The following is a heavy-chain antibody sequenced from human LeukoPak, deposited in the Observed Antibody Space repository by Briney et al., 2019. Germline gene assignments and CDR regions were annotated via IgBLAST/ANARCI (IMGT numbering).Heavy chain of an antibody. J-gene: IGHJ4*02. V-gene: IGHV1-2*02. Sequence: ASVKVSCKASGYTFTGYYMHWVRQAPGQGLERMGWINPNSGGTNYAQKFQGRVTMTRDTSISTAYMELSRLRSDDTAVYYCARISYYYDSSGPLGYWGQGTLATVSS. CDR3: ARISYYYDSSGPLGY. CDR2: INPNSGGT. D-gene: IGHD3-22*01. CDR1: GYTFTGYY.